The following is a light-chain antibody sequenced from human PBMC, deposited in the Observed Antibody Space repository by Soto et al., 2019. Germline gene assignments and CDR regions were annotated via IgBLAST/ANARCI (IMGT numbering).Light chain of an antibody. CDR1: SSDVDNYNN. J-gene: IGLJ1*01. Sequence: SALTQPRSVSGSPGQSVTISCTRTSSDVDNYNNVSWYQQHPGKAPKLLIYDVNKRPSGVPYRFSGSKSGNTASLTISGLQAGDEADYYCSSYTDRNNLVFGTGTKVTVL. V-gene: IGLV2-11*01. CDR2: DVN. CDR3: SSYTDRNNLV.